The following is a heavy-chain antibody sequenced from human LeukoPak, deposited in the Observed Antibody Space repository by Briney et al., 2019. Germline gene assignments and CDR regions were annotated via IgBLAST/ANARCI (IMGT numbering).Heavy chain of an antibody. CDR1: GFTFSSYG. D-gene: IGHD3-9*01. V-gene: IGHV3-30*18. CDR2: ISYDGSNK. Sequence: PGRSLRLSCAASGFTFSSYGMHWVRQAPGKGLEWVAVISYDGSNKYYADSVKGRFTISRDNSKNTLYLQMNSLRAEDTAVYYCAKIGGILTGYHNRNQLFDPWGQGTLVTVSS. J-gene: IGHJ5*02. CDR3: AKIGGILTGYHNRNQLFDP.